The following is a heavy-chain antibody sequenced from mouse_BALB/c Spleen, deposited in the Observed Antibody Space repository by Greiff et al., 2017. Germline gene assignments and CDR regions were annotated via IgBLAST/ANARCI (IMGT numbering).Heavy chain of an antibody. D-gene: IGHD4-1*01. Sequence: DVMLVESGGGLVQPGGSLKLSCAASGFTFSSYGMSWVRQTPDKRLELVATINSNGGSTYYPDSVKGRFTISRDNAKNTLYLQMSSLKSEDTAMYYCARGAGTYDYWGQGTTLTVSS. CDR3: ARGAGTYDY. CDR1: GFTFSSYG. CDR2: INSNGGST. V-gene: IGHV5-6-3*01. J-gene: IGHJ2*01.